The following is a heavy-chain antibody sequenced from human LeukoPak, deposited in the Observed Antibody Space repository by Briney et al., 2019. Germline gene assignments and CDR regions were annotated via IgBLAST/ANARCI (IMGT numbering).Heavy chain of an antibody. D-gene: IGHD3-22*01. CDR3: AKCPDSSGLVDY. Sequence: GGSLRLSCAASGFTFSSYIMGWVRQAPGKGLEWVSTISGSLGSTYYADSVRGRFTISRDNAKNTLFLQLNSLRVEDTAVYYCAKCPDSSGLVDYWGQATLVTVSS. CDR2: ISGSLGST. CDR1: GFTFSSYI. V-gene: IGHV3-23*01. J-gene: IGHJ4*02.